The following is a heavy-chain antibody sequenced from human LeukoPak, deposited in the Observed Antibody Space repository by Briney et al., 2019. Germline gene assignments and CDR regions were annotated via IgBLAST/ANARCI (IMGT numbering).Heavy chain of an antibody. CDR1: GFTFSSYS. CDR2: ISSRSSTI. CDR3: ARGRRVPAAPFDY. Sequence: GGSLRLSCAASGFTFSSYSMNWVRQAPGKGLEWVSYISSRSSTIYYEDSVKGRFTISRDNAKNSLYLQMNSLRAEDTAVYYCARGRRVPAAPFDYWGQGTLVTVSS. J-gene: IGHJ4*02. V-gene: IGHV3-48*01. D-gene: IGHD2-2*01.